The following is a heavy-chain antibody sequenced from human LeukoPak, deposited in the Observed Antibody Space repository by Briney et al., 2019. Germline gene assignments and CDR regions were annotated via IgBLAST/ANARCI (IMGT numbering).Heavy chain of an antibody. V-gene: IGHV3-30*03. CDR1: GFTFSSSV. CDR3: ARETGNYYFDF. D-gene: IGHD1-7*01. CDR2: ISYDGRDK. Sequence: AGGSLRLSCAASGFTFSSSVVHWVRQAPGKGLEWVAAISYDGRDKYFADSVKGRFTISRDNSKNTLDLQVNGLRAEDTAVYYCARETGNYYFDFWGQGTLVTVSS. J-gene: IGHJ4*02.